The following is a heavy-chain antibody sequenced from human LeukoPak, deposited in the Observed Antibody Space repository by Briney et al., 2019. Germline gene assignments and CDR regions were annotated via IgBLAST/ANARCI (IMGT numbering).Heavy chain of an antibody. V-gene: IGHV4-4*07. D-gene: IGHD3-22*01. Sequence: SETLSLTCTVSGGAISSNYWSWVRQPAGQGLEWIGRIYASGGSIYNPSLKSRVTTSVDTSKNQFSLKLSSVTAADTAMYYCARVSRGYYIDDWGQGTLVTVSS. CDR1: GGAISSNY. CDR2: IYASGGS. J-gene: IGHJ4*02. CDR3: ARVSRGYYIDD.